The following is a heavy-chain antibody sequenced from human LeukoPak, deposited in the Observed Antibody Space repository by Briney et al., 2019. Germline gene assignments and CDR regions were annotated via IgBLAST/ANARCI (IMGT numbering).Heavy chain of an antibody. J-gene: IGHJ4*02. CDR2: MWYDGSNK. CDR3: ARARTTRGFDY. V-gene: IGHV3-33*01. CDR1: GFTFNSYG. D-gene: IGHD4-17*01. Sequence: GGSLRLSCAASGFTFNSYGIHWVRQAPGKGLEWVAFMWYDGSNKYYADSVKGRFTISRDNSKNTLYLQMNSLRAEDTAVYYCARARTTRGFDYWGQGTLVTVSS.